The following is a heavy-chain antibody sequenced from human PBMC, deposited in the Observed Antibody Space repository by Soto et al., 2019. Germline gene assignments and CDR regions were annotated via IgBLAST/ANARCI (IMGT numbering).Heavy chain of an antibody. CDR1: GFTFNKYS. CDR2: ISGSGYTT. D-gene: IGHD3-3*01. Sequence: PGGSLRLSCAAAGFTFNKYSMNWVRQAPGRGLEWLSYISGSGYTTYYAGSVKGRFTVSRDNAKNSLSLQMNSLRDEDTAVYYCARGDDFSYFDPWGQGTLVTVSS. J-gene: IGHJ5*02. CDR3: ARGDDFSYFDP. V-gene: IGHV3-48*02.